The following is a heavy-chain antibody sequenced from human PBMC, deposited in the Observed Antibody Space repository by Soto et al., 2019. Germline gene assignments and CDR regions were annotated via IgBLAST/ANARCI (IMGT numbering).Heavy chain of an antibody. V-gene: IGHV1-2*04. Sequence: QVQLVQSGAEVRKPGASVTVSCRSSGDSFNDYYIHWVRQAPGQGFEWMGWINPNGGVTKYAQKFQGWVSMTSNTSIRTVYMQLSRLRPDDTAVYYCARESGGATATLVYYYFYMDVWGTGTTVTVSS. CDR1: GDSFNDYY. CDR3: ARESGGATATLVYYYFYMDV. D-gene: IGHD5-12*01. J-gene: IGHJ6*03. CDR2: INPNGGVT.